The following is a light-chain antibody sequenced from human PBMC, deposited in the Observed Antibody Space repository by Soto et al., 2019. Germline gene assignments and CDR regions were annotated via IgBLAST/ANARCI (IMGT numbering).Light chain of an antibody. CDR3: CQYNNWPWT. CDR2: GAS. V-gene: IGKV3-15*01. CDR1: QSVSSN. J-gene: IGKJ1*01. Sequence: EIVMTQSPATLSVSPGERATLSCRASQSVSSNLAWYQQKPGQAPRLLIYGASTRSTGVPARCSSSGSGTEYTLTNSSLQSHDFVVYYCCQYNNWPWTFGQGTKVEIK.